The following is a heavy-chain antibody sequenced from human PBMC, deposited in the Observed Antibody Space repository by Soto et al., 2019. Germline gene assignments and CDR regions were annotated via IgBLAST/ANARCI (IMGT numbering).Heavy chain of an antibody. D-gene: IGHD6-13*01. CDR3: ARARSSSWYGRFDY. V-gene: IGHV1-3*01. Sequence: QVQLVQSGAEVKKPGASVKVSCKASGYTFTSYAMHWVRQAPGQRLEWMGWINAGNGNTKYSQKVQGRVTITRDTSASTAYMELSSLRSEDTAVYYCARARSSSWYGRFDYWGQGTLVTVSS. CDR1: GYTFTSYA. J-gene: IGHJ4*02. CDR2: INAGNGNT.